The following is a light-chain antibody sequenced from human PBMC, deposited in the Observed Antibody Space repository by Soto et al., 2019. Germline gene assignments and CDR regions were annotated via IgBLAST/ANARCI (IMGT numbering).Light chain of an antibody. J-gene: IGLJ2*01. CDR1: SSNIGTNT. CDR2: SDN. CDR3: AAWDVSLVV. V-gene: IGLV1-44*01. Sequence: QSVLTQPPSASGTPGQRVTIFCSGSSSNIGTNTVIWYQQLPGAAPKLLIYSDNQRPSGVPDRFSGSKSGTSASLAISGLQSEDEADYYCAAWDVSLVVFGGGTKLPS.